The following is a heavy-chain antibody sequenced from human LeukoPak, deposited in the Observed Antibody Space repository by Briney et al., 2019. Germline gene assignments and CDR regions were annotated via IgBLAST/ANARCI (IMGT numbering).Heavy chain of an antibody. CDR1: GFTFSSYW. D-gene: IGHD1-26*01. Sequence: SGGSLRLSCAASGFTFSSYWMHWVRHAPGKGLVWVSRINSDGSSTSYADSVKGRFTISRDNAKNTLYLQMNSLRAEDTAVYYCARDRGGSYYFDYWGQGTLVTVSS. V-gene: IGHV3-74*01. CDR2: INSDGSST. CDR3: ARDRGGSYYFDY. J-gene: IGHJ4*02.